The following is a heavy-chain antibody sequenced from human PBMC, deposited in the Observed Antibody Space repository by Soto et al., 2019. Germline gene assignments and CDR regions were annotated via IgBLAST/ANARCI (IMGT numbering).Heavy chain of an antibody. CDR3: TSLYYGH. CDR2: IKSKADGGTT. J-gene: IGHJ4*02. CDR1: EFTFANAW. Sequence: EVQLVESGGDLVKPGGSLRLSCAASEFTFANAWISWVRQAPGKGLEWVGRIKSKADGGTTDYAAPVKGRFTISRDESQNTLYLQMNSLKTDATAVSYCTSLYYGHWGQGTLVTVSS. D-gene: IGHD4-17*01. V-gene: IGHV3-15*01.